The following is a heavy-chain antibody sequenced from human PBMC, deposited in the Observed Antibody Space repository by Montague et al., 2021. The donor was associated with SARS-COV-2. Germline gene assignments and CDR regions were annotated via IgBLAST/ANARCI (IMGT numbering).Heavy chain of an antibody. V-gene: IGHV2-70*01. CDR1: GFSLSTSGMC. D-gene: IGHD3-9*01. J-gene: IGHJ4*02. Sequence: PALVKPTQTLTLTCTFSGFSLSTSGMCVSWIRQPPGKALEGLALIDGDEDKYYTKSLKTRLTISKDTSKNQVVLTMTNMDPVDTATYYCARTLHDILTGYYSFDYWGQGTLVTVSS. CDR3: ARTLHDILTGYYSFDY. CDR2: IDGDEDK.